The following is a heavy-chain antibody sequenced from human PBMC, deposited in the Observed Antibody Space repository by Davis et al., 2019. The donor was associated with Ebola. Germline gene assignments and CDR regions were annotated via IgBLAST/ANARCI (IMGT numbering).Heavy chain of an antibody. V-gene: IGHV1-2*04. CDR3: ARGRGVVPAALSLVYYYGMDV. CDR2: INPNSGGT. Sequence: ASVQVSCKASGYTFTGYYMHWARQAPGQGREWMGWINPNSGGTNYAQKFQGWVTMTRDTSISTAYMELSRLRSDDTAVYYCARGRGVVPAALSLVYYYGMDVWGQGTTVTVSS. D-gene: IGHD2-2*01. CDR1: GYTFTGYY. J-gene: IGHJ6*02.